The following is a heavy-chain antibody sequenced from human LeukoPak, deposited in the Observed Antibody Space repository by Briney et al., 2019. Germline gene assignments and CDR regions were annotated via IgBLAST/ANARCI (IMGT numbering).Heavy chain of an antibody. CDR2: ISYDGSNK. J-gene: IGHJ4*02. Sequence: GGSLRLSCAASGFTFSSYAMHWVRQAPGKGLEWVAVISYDGSNKYYADSGKGRFTISRNNSKNTLYLQMNSLRAEDTAVYYCAKEGPSYYDSSGYYPNDFDYWGQGTLVTVSS. CDR1: GFTFSSYA. V-gene: IGHV3-30-3*01. CDR3: AKEGPSYYDSSGYYPNDFDY. D-gene: IGHD3-22*01.